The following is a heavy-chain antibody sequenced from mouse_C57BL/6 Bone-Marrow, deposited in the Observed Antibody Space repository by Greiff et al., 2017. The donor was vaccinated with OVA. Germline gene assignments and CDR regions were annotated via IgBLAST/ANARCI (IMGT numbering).Heavy chain of an antibody. Sequence: QVQLQQPGAELVKPGASVKLSCKASGYTFTSYWMHWVKQRPGRGLEWIGRIDPNSGGTKYNEKFKSKATLTVDKPSSTAYMQLSSLTSEDSAVYYCERGRLRRVGVAWFAYWGQGTLVTVSA. CDR3: ERGRLRRVGVAWFAY. D-gene: IGHD2-4*01. CDR2: IDPNSGGT. CDR1: GYTFTSYW. J-gene: IGHJ3*01. V-gene: IGHV1-72*01.